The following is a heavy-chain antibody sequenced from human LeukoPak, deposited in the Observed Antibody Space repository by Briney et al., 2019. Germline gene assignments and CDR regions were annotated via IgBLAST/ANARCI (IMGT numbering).Heavy chain of an antibody. J-gene: IGHJ4*02. Sequence: GASVKVSCKTFGHSFTHHGFSWVRQAPGQGLEWMGWISGYNGDTHYAQNFQGRVTLTSDTSTSTVYMELRGLRSDDTAVYYCARDPTNTSGRYAYFDYWGQGALVTVSS. CDR2: ISGYNGDT. D-gene: IGHD6-19*01. CDR3: ARDPTNTSGRYAYFDY. CDR1: GHSFTHHG. V-gene: IGHV1-18*01.